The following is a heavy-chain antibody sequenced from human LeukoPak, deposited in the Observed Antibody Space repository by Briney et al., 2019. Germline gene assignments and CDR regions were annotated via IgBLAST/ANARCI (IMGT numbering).Heavy chain of an antibody. CDR1: GYSISSGYY. CDR3: ARDHRPFPLAAAVYYVDV. CDR2: IYHSGST. D-gene: IGHD6-13*01. V-gene: IGHV4-38-2*02. J-gene: IGHJ6*03. Sequence: SETLSLTCTVSGYSISSGYYWGWIRQPPGKGLEWIGSIYHSGSTYYNPSLKSRVTISVDTSKNQFSLKLSSVTAADTAVYYCARDHRPFPLAAAVYYVDVWGKGTTVTVSS.